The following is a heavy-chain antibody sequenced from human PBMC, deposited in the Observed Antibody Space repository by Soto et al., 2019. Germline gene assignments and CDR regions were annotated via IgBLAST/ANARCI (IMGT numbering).Heavy chain of an antibody. Sequence: ASVKVSCKTSGYTFTDYYMHWVRQAPEQGLEWMGWISPKSGGTRYAQKFQGRVTMTRDMSITTVYMELNNLSPDDTAVYYCGRGRSGQIVVFYWGQGTPVTVSS. CDR1: GYTFTDYY. CDR3: GRGRSGQIVVFY. J-gene: IGHJ4*02. CDR2: ISPKSGGT. V-gene: IGHV1-2*02. D-gene: IGHD5-12*01.